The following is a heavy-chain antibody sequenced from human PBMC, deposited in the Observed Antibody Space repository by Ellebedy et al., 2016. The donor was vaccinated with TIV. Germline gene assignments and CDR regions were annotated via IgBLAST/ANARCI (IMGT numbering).Heavy chain of an antibody. CDR2: INPNSGGT. CDR3: AREETVPVVWGNDAEYFQN. CDR1: GYTFTGYY. D-gene: IGHD3-10*01. J-gene: IGHJ1*01. V-gene: IGHV1-2*02. Sequence: ASVKVSCKASGYTFTGYYIHWVRQAPGQGLEWMGWINPNSGGTTYAQKFQGRVTMTRDTSISIAYMELSRLTSVDTAVYYCAREETVPVVWGNDAEYFQNWGQGTLVTVSS.